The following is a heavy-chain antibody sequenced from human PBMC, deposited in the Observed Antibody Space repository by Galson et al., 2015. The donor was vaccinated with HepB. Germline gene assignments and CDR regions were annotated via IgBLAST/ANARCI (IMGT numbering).Heavy chain of an antibody. J-gene: IGHJ4*01. CDR3: ARDRRGGNYCRSSTSCSYFDY. CDR1: GGSINNYY. Sequence: SETLSLTCIVSGGSINNYYWSWIRQPAGKGLEWIGRIYVGGSTSDNPSLKRRVTLSADTSQNQLSLKPTSVTAADTAVYYCARDRRGGNYCRSSTSCSYFDYWGHGALVIVSS. CDR2: IYVGGST. D-gene: IGHD2-2*01. V-gene: IGHV4-4*07.